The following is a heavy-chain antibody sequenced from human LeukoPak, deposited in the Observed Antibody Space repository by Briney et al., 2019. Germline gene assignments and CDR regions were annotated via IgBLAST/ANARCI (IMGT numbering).Heavy chain of an antibody. Sequence: ASETLSLTCAVSGYSISSGYYWDWFRQPPGKGLEWIGTIYHSGSTYYNPSLKSRVTISVDTSKNQFSLKLSSVTAADTAVYYCARKMYYYDSSGYGRAFDIWGQGTMVTVSS. V-gene: IGHV4-38-2*01. CDR1: GYSISSGYY. CDR3: ARKMYYYDSSGYGRAFDI. J-gene: IGHJ3*02. D-gene: IGHD3-22*01. CDR2: IYHSGST.